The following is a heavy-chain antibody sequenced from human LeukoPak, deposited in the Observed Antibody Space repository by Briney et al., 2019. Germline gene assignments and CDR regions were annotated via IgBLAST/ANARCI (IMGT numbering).Heavy chain of an antibody. J-gene: IGHJ4*02. CDR2: ISSSGSTI. CDR3: ARGWITVVRAVIYYFDY. D-gene: IGHD3-10*01. CDR1: TVTFSTYE. Sequence: PGGSLRLSCAATTVTFSTYEMESARQAPGKGLEWVSYISSSGSTIYYADSVKGRFTISRDNAKNSLYLQMNSLRAEDTAVCYWARGWITVVRAVIYYFDYWGQGTLVTVSS. V-gene: IGHV3-48*03.